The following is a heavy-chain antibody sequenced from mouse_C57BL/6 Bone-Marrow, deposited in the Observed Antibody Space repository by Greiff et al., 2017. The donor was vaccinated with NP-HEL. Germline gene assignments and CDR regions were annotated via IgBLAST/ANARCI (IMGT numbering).Heavy chain of an antibody. CDR1: GFTFSDYG. D-gene: IGHD2-3*01. Sequence: DVKLVESGGGLVKPGGSLKLSCAASGFTFSDYGMHWVRQAPEKGLEWVAYISSGSSTIYYADKVKGRFTISRDNAKNTLFLQMTSLRSEDTAMYYCARDDGYHGAYWGQGTLVTVSA. CDR3: ARDDGYHGAY. CDR2: ISSGSSTI. J-gene: IGHJ3*01. V-gene: IGHV5-17*01.